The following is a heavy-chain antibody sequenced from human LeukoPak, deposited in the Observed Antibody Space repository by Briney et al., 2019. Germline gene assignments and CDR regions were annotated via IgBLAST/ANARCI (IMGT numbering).Heavy chain of an antibody. CDR2: IYYSGST. CDR3: ARTHSSGWLGY. Sequence: SETLSLTCTVSGGSISSSSYYWGWIRQPPGKGLEWIGSIYYSGSTYYNPSLKSRVTISVDTSKNQFSLKLSSVTAADTAVYYCARTHSSGWLGYWGQGTLVTVSS. CDR1: GGSISSSSYY. J-gene: IGHJ4*02. D-gene: IGHD6-19*01. V-gene: IGHV4-39*07.